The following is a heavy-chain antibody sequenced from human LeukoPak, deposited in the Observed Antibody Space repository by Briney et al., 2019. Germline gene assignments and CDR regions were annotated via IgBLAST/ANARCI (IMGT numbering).Heavy chain of an antibody. D-gene: IGHD3-10*01. Sequence: PGGSLRLSYTVSGFTVSSNSMRWVRQAPGKGLEWVSFIYSDNTHYSDSVKGRFTISRDNAKNSLYLQMNSLRAEDTAVYYCARAIYYGSESFDYWGQGTLVTVSS. CDR1: GFTVSSNS. V-gene: IGHV3-53*01. J-gene: IGHJ4*02. CDR2: IYSDNT. CDR3: ARAIYYGSESFDY.